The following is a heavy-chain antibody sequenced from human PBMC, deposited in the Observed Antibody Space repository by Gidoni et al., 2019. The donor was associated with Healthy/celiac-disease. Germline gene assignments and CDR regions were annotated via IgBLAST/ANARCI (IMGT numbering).Heavy chain of an antibody. V-gene: IGHV3-73*01. CDR3: TSRYYDSSGYRDY. J-gene: IGHJ4*02. CDR2: IRSKANSYAT. Sequence: SGSAMHWVRQASGKGLEWVGRIRSKANSYATAYAASVKGRFTISRDDSKNTAYLQMNSLKTEDTAVYYCTSRYYDSSGYRDYWGQGTLVTVSS. CDR1: SGSA. D-gene: IGHD3-22*01.